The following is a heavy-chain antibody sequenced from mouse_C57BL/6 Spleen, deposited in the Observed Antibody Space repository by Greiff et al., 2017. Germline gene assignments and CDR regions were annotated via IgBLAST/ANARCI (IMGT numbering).Heavy chain of an antibody. Sequence: QVQLQQSGAELAKPGASVKLSCKASGYTFTSYWMHWVKQRPGQGLEWIGYINPSSGYTKYIQKFKDKATLTADKSSSTAYMQLSSLTYEDSAVYYCARSLYDYGYAMDYWGQGTSVTVSS. CDR2: INPSSGYT. D-gene: IGHD2-4*01. CDR1: GYTFTSYW. CDR3: ARSLYDYGYAMDY. V-gene: IGHV1-7*01. J-gene: IGHJ4*01.